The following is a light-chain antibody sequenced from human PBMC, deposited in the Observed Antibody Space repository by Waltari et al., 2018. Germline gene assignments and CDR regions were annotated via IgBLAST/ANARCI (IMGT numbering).Light chain of an antibody. J-gene: IGLJ3*02. CDR2: ENN. CDR3: GAWDTSLNAGV. Sequence: QSILTQPPSVSAAPGQQVTISCSGTISNIPTRDVTWYLQVPGTPPKLLIHENNKRPSGIPDRFSASKSGTIATLDISGLQTGDEADYYCGAWDTSLNAGVIGGGTKLTVL. V-gene: IGLV1-51*02. CDR1: ISNIPTRD.